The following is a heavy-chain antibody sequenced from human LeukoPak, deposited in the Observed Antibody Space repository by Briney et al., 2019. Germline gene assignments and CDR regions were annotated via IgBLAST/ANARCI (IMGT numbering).Heavy chain of an antibody. CDR1: GGSISSYY. V-gene: IGHV4-59*01. J-gene: IGHJ4*02. D-gene: IGHD2-21*01. CDR3: ARCSIESGLDY. Sequence: SETLSLTCTVSGGSISSYYWSWIRQPPGKGLEWIEYIYYSGSTNYNPSLKSRVTISVDTSKNQFSLKLSSVTAADSAVYYCARCSIESGLDYWGQGTLVTVSS. CDR2: IYYSGST.